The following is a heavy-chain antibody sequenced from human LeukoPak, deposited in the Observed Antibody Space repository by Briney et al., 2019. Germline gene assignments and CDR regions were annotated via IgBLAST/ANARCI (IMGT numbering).Heavy chain of an antibody. V-gene: IGHV4-34*01. Sequence: SETLSLTCAVYGVSFSGYYWSWMREPPGKGLEWIGEINHSGSTNYNTSLKSRVTISVDTSKNQFSLKLSSVTAADTAVYYCARQGDTALRYWGQGTLVTVSS. CDR1: GVSFSGYY. J-gene: IGHJ4*02. CDR3: ARQGDTALRY. D-gene: IGHD5-18*01. CDR2: INHSGST.